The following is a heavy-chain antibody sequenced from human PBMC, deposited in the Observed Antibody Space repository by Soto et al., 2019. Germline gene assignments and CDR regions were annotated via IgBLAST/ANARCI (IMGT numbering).Heavy chain of an antibody. V-gene: IGHV1-18*01. Sequence: GASVKVSCKASGDGFSNYGFSWVRQAPGQGLEWMGWISAYEGQSNYTKKFQGRVTMTTDTSSSTAYMELRSLRSDDTAVYYCARVWYYDSSGYYAFDYWGLGTLVTVSS. CDR2: ISAYEGQS. CDR3: ARVWYYDSSGYYAFDY. J-gene: IGHJ4*02. CDR1: GDGFSNYG. D-gene: IGHD3-22*01.